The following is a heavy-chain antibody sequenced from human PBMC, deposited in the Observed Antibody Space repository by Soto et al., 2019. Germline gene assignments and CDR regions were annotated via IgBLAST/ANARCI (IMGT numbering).Heavy chain of an antibody. CDR1: GGSVSSDDYS. CDR3: ARAMANYFDY. J-gene: IGHJ4*02. D-gene: IGHD2-8*01. Sequence: QVQLQESGPGLVKPSQTLSVTCTVSGGSVSSDDYSWSWIRQHPGKGLEWIGYISDSGSTYYNPSLEGRVTISVDTSKNQFSLRLRSVTAADTAVYYCARAMANYFDYWGQGTLVTASS. V-gene: IGHV4-31*03. CDR2: ISDSGST.